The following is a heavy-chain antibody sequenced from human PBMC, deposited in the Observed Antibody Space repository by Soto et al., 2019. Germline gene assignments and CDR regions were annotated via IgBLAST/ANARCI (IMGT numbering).Heavy chain of an antibody. V-gene: IGHV1-3*01. CDR3: ARLVRSWELAEGTFYI. CDR2: INAGNGNT. J-gene: IGHJ3*02. CDR1: GYTFTSYA. Sequence: GASVKVSCKASGYTFTSYAMHWVRQAPGQRLGWMGWINAGNGNTKYSQKFQGRVTITRDTSASTAYMELSSLRSEDTAVYYCARLVRSWELAEGTFYIWGQGKMFTVSS. D-gene: IGHD1-26*01.